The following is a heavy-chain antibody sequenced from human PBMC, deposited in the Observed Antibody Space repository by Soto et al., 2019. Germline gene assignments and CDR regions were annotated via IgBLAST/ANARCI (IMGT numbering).Heavy chain of an antibody. CDR1: GGFVSSGSYY. Sequence: QVQLQQWGAGLLKPSETLSLPCAVYGGFVSSGSYYWSWIRQPPGKGLEWIGEMSHSGGIHFNPSLKGRVTISVDTSKNQFSLKMSSVTAADTALYYCARVERGTATTVVDAFDIWGPGTMVTVSS. D-gene: IGHD1-1*01. CDR3: ARVERGTATTVVDAFDI. V-gene: IGHV4-34*01. J-gene: IGHJ3*02. CDR2: MSHSGGI.